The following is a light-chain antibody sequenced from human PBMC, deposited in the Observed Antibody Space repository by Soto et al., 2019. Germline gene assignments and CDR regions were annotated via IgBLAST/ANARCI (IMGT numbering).Light chain of an antibody. J-gene: IGLJ1*01. V-gene: IGLV2-14*01. CDR1: SGDIGAYHY. CDR3: CSQRGYTSFYG. CDR2: EAS. Sequence: QSALTQPASVSGSPGQSLTISCTGTSGDIGAYHYVSWYQQHPGKVPKLIISEASTRPSGVSNRFSGSKSGSPASLTIPGLQPHCEADYYCCSQRGYTSFYGFXTGTKLTV.